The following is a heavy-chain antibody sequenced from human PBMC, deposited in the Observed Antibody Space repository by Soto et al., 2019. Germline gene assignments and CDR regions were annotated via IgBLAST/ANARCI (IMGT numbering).Heavy chain of an antibody. D-gene: IGHD5-12*01. V-gene: IGHV3-30*18. CDR3: AKEDLAGDGYNIPGFDY. Sequence: QVQLVESGGGVVQPGRSLRLSCAASGFTFSSYGMHWVRQAPGKGLEWVAVISYDGSNKYYADSVKGRFTISRDNSKNTLYLQMNSLRAEDTAVYYCAKEDLAGDGYNIPGFDYWGQGTLVTVSS. CDR2: ISYDGSNK. J-gene: IGHJ4*02. CDR1: GFTFSSYG.